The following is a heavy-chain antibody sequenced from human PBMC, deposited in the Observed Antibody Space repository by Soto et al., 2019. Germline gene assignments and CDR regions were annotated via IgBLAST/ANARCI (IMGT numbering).Heavy chain of an antibody. CDR3: SNHPTGLGT. D-gene: IGHD5-12*01. CDR2: IHYSGST. V-gene: IGHV4-59*08. Sequence: QLQLQESGPGLVKPSETLSLTCTVSGGSISSFYWSWIRQPPGKGLEYIGYIHYSGSTNYSPSLKSRDTILLNTSTDPLSLKLISVAPPDKAVCYWSNHPTGLGTWGQGTLVTVSS. J-gene: IGHJ5*02. CDR1: GGSISSFY.